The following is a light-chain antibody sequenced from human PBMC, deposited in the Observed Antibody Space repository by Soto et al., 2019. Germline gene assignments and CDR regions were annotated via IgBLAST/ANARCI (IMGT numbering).Light chain of an antibody. CDR2: DVS. CDR3: SSYTSSIPYV. V-gene: IGLV2-14*01. CDR1: SSDVGGYSY. J-gene: IGLJ1*01. Sequence: QSALTQPASVSGSPGQSITISCTGTSSDVGGYSYVSWYQQHPGKAPKLMIYDVSNRPSGVSNRFPGSKSGNTASPTISGLQAEDEADYYCSSYTSSIPYVFGTGTKVTVL.